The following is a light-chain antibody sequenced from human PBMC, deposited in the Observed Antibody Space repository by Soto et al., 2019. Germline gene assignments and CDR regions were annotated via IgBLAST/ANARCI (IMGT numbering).Light chain of an antibody. J-gene: IGLJ2*01. Sequence: QSVLTQPASVSGSPGQSITISCTGTSSDVGRYKLVSWYQQHPGKAPKLMIYDVSNRPSGVSNRFSGSKSGNTASLTISGLQAEDEADYYCSSHTTSTTLIFGGGTKVTVL. V-gene: IGLV2-14*03. CDR1: SSDVGRYKL. CDR3: SSHTTSTTLI. CDR2: DVS.